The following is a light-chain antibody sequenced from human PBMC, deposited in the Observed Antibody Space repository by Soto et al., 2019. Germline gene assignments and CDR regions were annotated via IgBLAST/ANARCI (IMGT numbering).Light chain of an antibody. CDR2: GAS. J-gene: IGKJ5*01. CDR3: HQYNNWPPIT. CDR1: QSVSSN. V-gene: IGKV3-15*01. Sequence: EIVMTQSPATLSVSPGERATLSCRASQSVSSNLAWYQQKPGQAPRLLIYGASTRATGIPARFSGSGSGTEFTLTTSSLQSEDFEVYYCHQYNNWPPITFGQGTRLEIK.